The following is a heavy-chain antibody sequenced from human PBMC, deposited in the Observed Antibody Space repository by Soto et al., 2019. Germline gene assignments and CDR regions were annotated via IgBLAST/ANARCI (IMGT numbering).Heavy chain of an antibody. CDR1: GFTFSSYW. Sequence: GGSLRLSCAASGFTFSSYWMHWVRQAPGKGLVWVSRINSDGSSTSYADSVKGRFTISRDNAKNTLYLQMNSLRAEDTAVYYCANNIIAAAGFYYYYYMDVWGKGTTVTVSS. D-gene: IGHD6-13*01. V-gene: IGHV3-74*01. CDR2: INSDGSST. CDR3: ANNIIAAAGFYYYYYMDV. J-gene: IGHJ6*03.